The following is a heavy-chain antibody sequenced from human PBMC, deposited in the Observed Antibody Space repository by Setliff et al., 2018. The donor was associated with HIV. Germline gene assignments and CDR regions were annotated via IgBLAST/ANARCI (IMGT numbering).Heavy chain of an antibody. Sequence: KSSETLSLTCTVSGGSISSGYYWGWIRQPPGKGLEWIGSIYYSGSTYYSPSLRSRVTISVDRSKNQFSLRLSSVTAADTAVYYCARGYSSGWTGYFDYWGQGTLVTVSS. CDR2: IYYSGST. CDR1: GGSISSGYY. CDR3: ARGYSSGWTGYFDY. J-gene: IGHJ4*02. D-gene: IGHD6-19*01. V-gene: IGHV4-39*07.